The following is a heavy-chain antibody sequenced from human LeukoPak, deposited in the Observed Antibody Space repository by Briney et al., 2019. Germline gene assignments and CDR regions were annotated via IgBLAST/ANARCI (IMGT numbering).Heavy chain of an antibody. J-gene: IGHJ4*02. CDR2: FFPRGTN. CDR1: GGSFSGYY. V-gene: IGHV4-34*12. CDR3: ARGKDYYDSSGYLAHRNNEFDY. Sequence: KPSETLSLTCAVYGGSFSGYYWGWIRQSPGKGLEWIGSFFPRGTNYYNPSLKSRVIISVDTSKNQFSLRLRSVTAADTAVYYCARGKDYYDSSGYLAHRNNEFDYWGQGTLVTVSS. D-gene: IGHD3-22*01.